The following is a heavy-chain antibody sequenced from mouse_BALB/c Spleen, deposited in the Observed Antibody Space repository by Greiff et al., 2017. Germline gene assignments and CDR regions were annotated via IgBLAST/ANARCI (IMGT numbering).Heavy chain of an antibody. CDR1: GFTFSSYG. J-gene: IGHJ3*01. CDR3: AREDYGSSSFAY. CDR2: INSNGGST. V-gene: IGHV5-6-3*01. Sequence: EVKLMESGGGLMQPGGSLKLSCAASGFTFSSYGMSWVRQTPDKRLELVATINSNGGSTYYPDSVKGRFTISRDNAKNTLYLQMSSLKSEDTAMYYCAREDYGSSSFAYWGQGTLVTVSA. D-gene: IGHD1-1*01.